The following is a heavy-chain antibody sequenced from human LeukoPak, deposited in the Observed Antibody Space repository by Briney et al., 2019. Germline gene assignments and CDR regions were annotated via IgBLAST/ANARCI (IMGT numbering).Heavy chain of an antibody. J-gene: IGHJ3*01. D-gene: IGHD2-21*02. Sequence: SETLSLTCTISGGPTTGYFWSWIRQPPGKGLEWIGYVFYSGGTLYNPSLESRVTISVDTSKTHFSLELTSVTAADTAVYYCARHMSVTYDAFDLWGRGTMVTVSS. CDR2: VFYSGGT. V-gene: IGHV4-59*08. CDR3: ARHMSVTYDAFDL. CDR1: GGPTTGYF.